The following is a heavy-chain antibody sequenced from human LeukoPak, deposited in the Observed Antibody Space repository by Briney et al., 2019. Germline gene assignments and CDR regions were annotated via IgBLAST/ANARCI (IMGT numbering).Heavy chain of an antibody. J-gene: IGHJ4*02. V-gene: IGHV3-7*01. CDR3: ARADYDYVWGSYHYFDY. CDR1: GFTFSTYW. D-gene: IGHD3-16*02. Sequence: GGSLRLSCAASGFTFSTYWMSWVRQAPGKGLEWVANIKEDGSEKYYADSVKGRFTISRGNAKNSLYLQMNSLRAEDTAVYYCARADYDYVWGSYHYFDYWGQGTLVTVSS. CDR2: IKEDGSEK.